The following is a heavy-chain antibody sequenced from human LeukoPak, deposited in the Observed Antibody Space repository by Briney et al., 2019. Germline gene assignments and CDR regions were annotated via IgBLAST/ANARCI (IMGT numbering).Heavy chain of an antibody. D-gene: IGHD3-10*01. Sequence: SETLSLTCTVSGGPISSHYWSWIRQPPGKGLEWIGYIYYSGSTNYNPSLKSRVTISVDTSKNQFSLKLSSVTAADTAVYYCARGRKGRFGELLWARYYYYMDVWGKGTTVTVSS. CDR1: GGPISSHY. CDR2: IYYSGST. CDR3: ARGRKGRFGELLWARYYYYMDV. J-gene: IGHJ6*03. V-gene: IGHV4-59*11.